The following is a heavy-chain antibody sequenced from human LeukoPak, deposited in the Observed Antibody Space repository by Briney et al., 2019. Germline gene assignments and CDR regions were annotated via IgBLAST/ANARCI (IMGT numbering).Heavy chain of an antibody. Sequence: TSETLSLTCTVSGGSISSGSYYWSWIRQPAGKGLEWIGRIYTSGSTNYNPSLKSRVTISVDTSKNQFSLKLSSVTAADTAVYYCARDRWGSYYDILTGIAPSWFDPWGQGTLVTVSS. J-gene: IGHJ5*02. CDR3: ARDRWGSYYDILTGIAPSWFDP. CDR2: IYTSGST. D-gene: IGHD3-9*01. V-gene: IGHV4-61*02. CDR1: GGSISSGSYY.